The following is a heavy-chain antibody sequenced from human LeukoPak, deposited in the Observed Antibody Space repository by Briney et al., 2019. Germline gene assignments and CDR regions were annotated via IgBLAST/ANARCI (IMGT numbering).Heavy chain of an antibody. V-gene: IGHV4-4*07. CDR1: GGSISSYY. Sequence: SETLSLTCTVSGGSISSYYWSWIRQPAGKGLEWIGRIYTSGSTNYNPSLMSRVTMSVDTSKNQFSLKLSSVTAADTAVYYCARVSMGPYCSSTSCPKNYYYYYMDVWGKGTTVTVSS. J-gene: IGHJ6*03. CDR3: ARVSMGPYCSSTSCPKNYYYYYMDV. CDR2: IYTSGST. D-gene: IGHD2-2*01.